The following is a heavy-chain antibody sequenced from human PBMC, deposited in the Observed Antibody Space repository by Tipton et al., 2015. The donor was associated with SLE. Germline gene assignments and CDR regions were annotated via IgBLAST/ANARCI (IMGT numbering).Heavy chain of an antibody. CDR3: AKDALGGIAAAGYDAFDI. D-gene: IGHD6-13*01. CDR2: IWYDGSNK. Sequence: SLRLSCAASGFTFSSYGMHWVRQAPGKGLEWVAVIWYDGSNKYYADSVKGRFTISRDNSKNTLYLQMNSLRAEDTAVYYCAKDALGGIAAAGYDAFDIWGQGTMVTVSS. CDR1: GFTFSSYG. V-gene: IGHV3-33*06. J-gene: IGHJ3*02.